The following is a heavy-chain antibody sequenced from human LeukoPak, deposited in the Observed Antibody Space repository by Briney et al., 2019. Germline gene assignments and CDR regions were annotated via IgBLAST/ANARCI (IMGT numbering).Heavy chain of an antibody. V-gene: IGHV3-30*18. D-gene: IGHD4-17*01. CDR1: GFSFSSYG. Sequence: GRSLRLSCAIPGFSFSSYGMHWVRQAPGKGLEWMAVISYDGSNKFHADSVKGRFTISRDNSKSSLFLQMNSLRAEDTAVYYCAKDLRPQIPYGESPRGTAPMGHWGQGTLVTVSS. CDR3: AKDLRPQIPYGESPRGTAPMGH. J-gene: IGHJ4*02. CDR2: ISYDGSNK.